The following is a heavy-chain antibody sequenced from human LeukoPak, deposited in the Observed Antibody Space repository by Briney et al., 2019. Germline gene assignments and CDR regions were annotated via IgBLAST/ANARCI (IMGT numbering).Heavy chain of an antibody. D-gene: IGHD4-17*01. CDR2: ISGCGGST. J-gene: IGHJ3*02. V-gene: IGHV3-23*01. CDR1: GFTFSSYA. Sequence: GGSLRLSCAASGFTFSSYAMSWVRRAPGKGLEWVSAISGCGGSTYYADSVKGRFTISRDNSKNTLYLQMSSLRAEDTAVYYCAKAWRAYGDYHTFDIWGLGTMVTVSS. CDR3: AKAWRAYGDYHTFDI.